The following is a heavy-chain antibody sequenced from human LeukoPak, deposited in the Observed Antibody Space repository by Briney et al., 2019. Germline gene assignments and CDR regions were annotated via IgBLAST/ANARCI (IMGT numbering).Heavy chain of an antibody. Sequence: ASVKVSCKASGYTFTSYDINWVRQVTGQGLEWMGWMNPNSGNTGYAQKFQGRVTMTRNTSISTAYMELSSLRSEDTAVYYCARVYCSGGSCYLPFGYWGQGTLVTVSS. CDR3: ARVYCSGGSCYLPFGY. V-gene: IGHV1-8*01. CDR2: MNPNSGNT. CDR1: GYTFTSYD. J-gene: IGHJ4*02. D-gene: IGHD2-15*01.